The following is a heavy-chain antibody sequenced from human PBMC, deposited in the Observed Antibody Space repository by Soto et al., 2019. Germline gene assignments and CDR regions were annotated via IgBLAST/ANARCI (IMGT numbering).Heavy chain of an antibody. V-gene: IGHV3-73*02. Sequence: EVQLVESGGGLVQPGGSLKLSCAASGFSFSDSAIHWVRQASGKGLECVGRTRSKAHSYATAFAASVKGRFTISRDDSKNTVYLQMNSLKTEDTAVYYCTRHTVDYWGQGTLVTVSS. J-gene: IGHJ4*02. CDR1: GFSFSDSA. CDR3: TRHTVDY. D-gene: IGHD4-4*01. CDR2: TRSKAHSYAT.